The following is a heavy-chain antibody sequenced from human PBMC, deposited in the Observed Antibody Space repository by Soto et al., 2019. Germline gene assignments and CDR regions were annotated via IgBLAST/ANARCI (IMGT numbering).Heavy chain of an antibody. D-gene: IGHD4-4*01. CDR2: IRKKANSYTT. CDR3: ARVQGPYYGMDV. CDR1: GFTFSDHY. J-gene: IGHJ6*02. Sequence: GGSLRLSCAASGFTFSDHYMDWVRLAPGKGLEWVGRIRKKANSYTTEYAASVKGRFTISRDNSKNTLYLQTNSLRAEDTAVYYCARVQGPYYGMDVWGRGTTVTVSS. V-gene: IGHV3-72*01.